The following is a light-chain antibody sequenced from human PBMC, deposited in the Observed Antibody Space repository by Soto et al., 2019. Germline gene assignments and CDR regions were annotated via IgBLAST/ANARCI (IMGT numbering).Light chain of an antibody. CDR2: LEGSGSY. CDR1: SGHSSYI. J-gene: IGLJ1*01. Sequence: QLVLTQSSSASASLGSSVKLTCTLSSGHSSYIIAWHQQQPGKAPRYLMKLEGSGSYNKGSGVPDRFSGSSSGADRYLTISNLQSEDEADYYCETWDSNTTLYVFGTGTQLTVL. V-gene: IGLV4-60*03. CDR3: ETWDSNTTLYV.